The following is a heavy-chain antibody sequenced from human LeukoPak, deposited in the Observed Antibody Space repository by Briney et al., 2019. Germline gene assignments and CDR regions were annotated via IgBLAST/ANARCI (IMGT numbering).Heavy chain of an antibody. CDR1: GGSISSSSYY. D-gene: IGHD3-9*01. CDR3: ASGRVLRYFDWLPPPNDY. V-gene: IGHV4-39*01. Sequence: PSETLSLTCTVSGGSISSSSYYWGWIRQPPGTGLEWLGSIYYSGSTYYNPSLKSRVTISVDTSKNQFSLKLSSVTAADTAVYYCASGRVLRYFDWLPPPNDYWGQGTLVTVSS. CDR2: IYYSGST. J-gene: IGHJ4*02.